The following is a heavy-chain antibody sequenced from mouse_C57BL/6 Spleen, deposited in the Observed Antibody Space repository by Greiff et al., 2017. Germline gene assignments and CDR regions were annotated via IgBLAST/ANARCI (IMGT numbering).Heavy chain of an antibody. CDR2: ISSGSSTI. CDR3: AREVTNYCDY. J-gene: IGHJ2*01. D-gene: IGHD2-2*01. V-gene: IGHV5-17*01. Sequence: EVKLVESGGGLVKPGGSLKLSCAASGFTFSDYGMHWVRQAPEKGLEWVAYISSGSSTIYYADTVKGRFTISRDNAKNTLFLQMTSLRSEDTAMYYCAREVTNYCDYWGQGTTLTVSS. CDR1: GFTFSDYG.